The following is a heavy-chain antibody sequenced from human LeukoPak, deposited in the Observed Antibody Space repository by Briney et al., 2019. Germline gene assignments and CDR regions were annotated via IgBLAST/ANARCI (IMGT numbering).Heavy chain of an antibody. V-gene: IGHV3-21*01. J-gene: IGHJ4*02. CDR3: ACRITIFGRDY. CDR1: GFTFRNYG. D-gene: IGHD3-3*01. Sequence: GGSLRLSCAASGFTFRNYGMNWVRQAPGKGLEWVSSISSSSSYIYYADSVKGRFTISRDNAKNSLYLQMNSLRAEDTAVYYCACRITIFGRDYWGQGTLVTVSS. CDR2: ISSSSSYI.